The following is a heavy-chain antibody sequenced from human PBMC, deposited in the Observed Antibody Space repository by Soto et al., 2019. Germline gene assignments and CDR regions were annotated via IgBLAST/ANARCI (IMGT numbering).Heavy chain of an antibody. CDR2: IAYDGSNK. D-gene: IGHD2-21*01. CDR3: ARDSRRGCEAPGYFQP. V-gene: IGHV3-30-3*01. CDR1: GFTFSSYA. Sequence: QVQLVESGGGVVQPGRSLRLSCAASGFTFSSYAMNWVRQAPGKGLEWVAFIAYDGSNKYYADSVKGRFTISRDNSKNTLYLQMHSLRDEDTAVYYCARDSRRGCEAPGYFQPWGQGTLVTVSS. J-gene: IGHJ1*01.